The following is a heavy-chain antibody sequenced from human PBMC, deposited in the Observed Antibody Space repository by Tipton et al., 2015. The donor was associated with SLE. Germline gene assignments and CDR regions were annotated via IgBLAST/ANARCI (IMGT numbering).Heavy chain of an antibody. CDR3: AKDPGYCGGDCYDAFDI. Sequence: SLRLSCAASGFTFSSYAMSWVRQAPGKGLEWVSAISGSGGSTYYADSVKGRFTISRDNSKNTLYLQMNSLRADDTAVYYCAKDPGYCGGDCYDAFDIWGQGTMVTVSS. D-gene: IGHD2-21*01. CDR2: ISGSGGST. CDR1: GFTFSSYA. V-gene: IGHV3-23*01. J-gene: IGHJ3*02.